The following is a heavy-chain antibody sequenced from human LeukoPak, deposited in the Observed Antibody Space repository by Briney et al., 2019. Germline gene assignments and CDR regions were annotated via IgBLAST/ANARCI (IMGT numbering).Heavy chain of an antibody. D-gene: IGHD1-26*01. J-gene: IGHJ6*02. Sequence: GRSLRLSCAASGFTFDDYAMHWDRQAPGKGLEWVSGISWNSGSIGYADSVKGRFTISRDNAKNSLYLQMNSLRAEDTALYYCAKEPRGAIYYYGMDVWGQGTTVTVSS. CDR3: AKEPRGAIYYYGMDV. V-gene: IGHV3-9*01. CDR1: GFTFDDYA. CDR2: ISWNSGSI.